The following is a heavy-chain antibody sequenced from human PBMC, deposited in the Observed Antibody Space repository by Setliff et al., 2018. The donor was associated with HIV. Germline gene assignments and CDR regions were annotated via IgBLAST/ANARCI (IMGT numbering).Heavy chain of an antibody. D-gene: IGHD2-2*01. CDR2: IFYSGST. CDR1: GGSVSNDSYY. J-gene: IGHJ6*03. CDR3: ARAGCSSTSCYSLGYYYMDV. V-gene: IGHV4-61*01. Sequence: PSETLSLTCTVSGGSVSNDSYYWSWIRLPPGRGLEWIGYIFYSGSTNYNPSLKSRVTISVDTSKNQFSLKLSSVTAADTAVYYCARAGCSSTSCYSLGYYYMDVWGKGTTVTVS.